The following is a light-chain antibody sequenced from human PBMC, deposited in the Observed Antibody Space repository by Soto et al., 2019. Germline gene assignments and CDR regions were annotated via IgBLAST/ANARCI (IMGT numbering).Light chain of an antibody. CDR3: QQYNHWPRT. V-gene: IGKV3-15*01. Sequence: EIVMTQSPATLSVSPGERATVSCRASQSVSSNLAWYQQKPGQAPRLLIYGASTRATGIPARFSGSGSGTEFPITIGSLQYEDIADYYCQQYNHWPRTFGEGAKLEIK. J-gene: IGKJ2*01. CDR2: GAS. CDR1: QSVSSN.